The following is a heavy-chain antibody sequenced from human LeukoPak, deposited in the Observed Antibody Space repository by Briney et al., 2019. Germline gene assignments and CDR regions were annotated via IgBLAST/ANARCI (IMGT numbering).Heavy chain of an antibody. D-gene: IGHD6-13*01. Sequence: SETLSLTCTVSGGSISSGDYYWSWIRQPPGKGLEWIGYIYYSGSTNYNPSLKSRVTISVDTSKNQFSLKLSSVTAADTAVYYCARVGSSWTAEYFHHWGQGTLVTVSS. CDR1: GGSISSGDYY. J-gene: IGHJ1*01. CDR3: ARVGSSWTAEYFHH. CDR2: IYYSGST. V-gene: IGHV4-61*08.